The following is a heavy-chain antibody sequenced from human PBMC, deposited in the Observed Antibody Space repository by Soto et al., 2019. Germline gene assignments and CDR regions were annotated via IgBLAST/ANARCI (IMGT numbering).Heavy chain of an antibody. CDR1: GFTFSSYS. J-gene: IGHJ4*02. V-gene: IGHV3-48*02. D-gene: IGHD3-22*01. CDR3: ASHNTYYYDSSGFPLDY. Sequence: PGGSLRLACAASGFTFSSYSMNWVRQAPGKGLEWVSYISSSSSTIYYADSVKGRFTISRDNAKNSLYLQMNSLRDEDTAVYYCASHNTYYYDSSGFPLDYWGQGTLVTVSS. CDR2: ISSSSSTI.